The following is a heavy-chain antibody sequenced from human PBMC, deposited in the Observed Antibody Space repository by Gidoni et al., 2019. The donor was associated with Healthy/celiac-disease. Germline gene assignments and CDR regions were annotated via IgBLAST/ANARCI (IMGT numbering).Heavy chain of an antibody. Sequence: QITLKESGPTLVKPTQTLTLTCTFSGFSLSTSGVGVGWIRQPPGKALEWLALIYWDDDKRYSPSLKSRLTITKDTSKNQVVLTMTNMDPVDTATYYCAHNGGSVVVTPYYFDYWGQGTLVTVSS. J-gene: IGHJ4*02. CDR1: GFSLSTSGVG. CDR3: AHNGGSVVVTPYYFDY. D-gene: IGHD2-21*02. V-gene: IGHV2-5*02. CDR2: IYWDDDK.